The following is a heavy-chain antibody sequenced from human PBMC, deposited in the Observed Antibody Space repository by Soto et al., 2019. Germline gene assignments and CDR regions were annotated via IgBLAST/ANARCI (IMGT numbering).Heavy chain of an antibody. CDR1: GFSISSYY. CDR2: IYYTGST. D-gene: IGHD4-17*01. Sequence: SETLSLTCRVSGFSISSYYWSWPRQPPGKGLEWIGNIYYTGSTNYHPYLKSRVIMSVESSKKQFSLRLNSVTAADTAVYYWTIFGCYYGDYPNFDYGCQGDRVTVSA. V-gene: IGHV4-59*01. CDR3: TIFGCYYGDYPNFDY. J-gene: IGHJ4*02.